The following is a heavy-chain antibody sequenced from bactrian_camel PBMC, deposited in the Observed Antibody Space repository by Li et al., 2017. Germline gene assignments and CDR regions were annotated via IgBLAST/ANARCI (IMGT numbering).Heavy chain of an antibody. D-gene: IGHD6*01. CDR1: GFVVDDYV. Sequence: HVQLVESGGGSVQAGGSLRVACAAYGFVVDDYVMAWFRQAPGKEREGVAAIDSDETESYADSVKGRFTISQDSARNTVYLQMNNLQPEDTATYYCAEGRGSRGEHCYSLNYWGQGTQVTVS. CDR3: AEGRGSRGEHCYSLNY. CDR2: IDSDETE. V-gene: IGHV3S53*01. J-gene: IGHJ4*01.